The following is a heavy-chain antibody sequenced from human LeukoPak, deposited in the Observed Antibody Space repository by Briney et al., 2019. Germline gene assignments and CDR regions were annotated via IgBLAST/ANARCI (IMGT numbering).Heavy chain of an antibody. V-gene: IGHV4-34*01. CDR1: GGSFSGYY. CDR2: INHSGST. D-gene: IGHD6-13*01. Sequence: SETLSLTCAVYGGSFSGYYWSWIRQPPGKGLEWIGEINHSGSTNYNPSLKSRVTISVDTSKNQFSLKLSSVTAADTAVYYCARTPAAAGPFDYWGQGTLVTVSS. CDR3: ARTPAAAGPFDY. J-gene: IGHJ4*02.